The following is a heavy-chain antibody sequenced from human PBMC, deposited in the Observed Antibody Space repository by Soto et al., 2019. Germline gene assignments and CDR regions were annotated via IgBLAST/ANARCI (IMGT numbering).Heavy chain of an antibody. CDR1: GGTFSSYA. Sequence: SVKVSCKASGGTFSSYAISWVRQAPGQGLEWMGGIIPIFGTANYAQKFQGRVTITADESTSTAYMELSSLRSEDTAVYYCARGPPRIQLWLAWFDPWGQGTLVTVSS. V-gene: IGHV1-69*13. CDR2: IIPIFGTA. D-gene: IGHD5-18*01. J-gene: IGHJ5*02. CDR3: ARGPPRIQLWLAWFDP.